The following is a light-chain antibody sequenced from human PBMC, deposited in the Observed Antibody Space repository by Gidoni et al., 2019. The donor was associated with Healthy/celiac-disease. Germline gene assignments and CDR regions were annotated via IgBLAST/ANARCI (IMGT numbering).Light chain of an antibody. J-gene: IGKJ4*01. CDR2: DAS. Sequence: ALSQFPATLSLSPGERATLSCRASQCVSSYLAWYQQKPGQAPRLLIYDASNRATGIPARFSGSGSGTDFTLTISSLEPEDFAVYYCQQRSNWPLTFGGGTKVEIK. V-gene: IGKV3-11*01. CDR3: QQRSNWPLT. CDR1: QCVSSY.